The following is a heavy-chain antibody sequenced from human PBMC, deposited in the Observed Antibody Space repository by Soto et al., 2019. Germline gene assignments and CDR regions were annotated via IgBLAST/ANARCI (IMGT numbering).Heavy chain of an antibody. Sequence: QVQLVQSGAEEKKPGASVKVSCKASGYTFTSYAMHWVRQAPGQRLEWMGWINAGNGNTKYSQKFQGRVTITRDNSPSTVYTESSSLRSAATAVYYCANSYSGYDYHSYYGMDVWGQRTTVTVSS. CDR1: GYTFTSYA. CDR2: INAGNGNT. D-gene: IGHD5-12*01. V-gene: IGHV1-3*05. CDR3: ANSYSGYDYHSYYGMDV. J-gene: IGHJ6*02.